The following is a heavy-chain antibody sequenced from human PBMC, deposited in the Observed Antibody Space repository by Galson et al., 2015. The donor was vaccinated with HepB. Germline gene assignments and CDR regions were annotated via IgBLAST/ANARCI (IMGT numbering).Heavy chain of an antibody. J-gene: IGHJ4*02. CDR1: GYTFTRYG. Sequence: SVKVSCKASGYTFTRYGISWVRQAPGQGLEWMGWLSTYNGKTNYAQRLQGRVTMTTDTSTSTAYMELRSLTSDDTAVYYCARARYSSSPPDYWGQGTLVTVSS. V-gene: IGHV1-18*01. CDR2: LSTYNGKT. D-gene: IGHD6-6*01. CDR3: ARARYSSSPPDY.